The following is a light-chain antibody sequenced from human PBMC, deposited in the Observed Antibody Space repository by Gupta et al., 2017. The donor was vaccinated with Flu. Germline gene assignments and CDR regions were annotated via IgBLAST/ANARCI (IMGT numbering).Light chain of an antibody. CDR1: QSVLYSSKNKNY. CDR3: QQDSSTPL. Sequence: DIVMTHSPDSLAVSLGERATINCKSSQSVLYSSKNKNYLAWYQQKPGQPPTLLIYWAATREYGVAARFRGRGVGRDFTLTISSRQDEDVAVYYGQQDSSTPLFGGGTXVEIK. J-gene: IGKJ4*01. CDR2: WAA. V-gene: IGKV4-1*01.